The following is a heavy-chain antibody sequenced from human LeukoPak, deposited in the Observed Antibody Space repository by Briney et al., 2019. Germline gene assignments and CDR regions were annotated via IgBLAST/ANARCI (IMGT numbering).Heavy chain of an antibody. D-gene: IGHD1-1*01. J-gene: IGHJ5*02. Sequence: ASVKVSCKASGYTFTRYGISWVRQAPGQGLEWMGWISTYNGKTNYAQKVQDRVTMTTDTSTSTVYMELRSLRSDGTALYYCARDFSNFSYGTLFDPWGQGTLVTASS. CDR1: GYTFTRYG. V-gene: IGHV1-18*01. CDR3: ARDFSNFSYGTLFDP. CDR2: ISTYNGKT.